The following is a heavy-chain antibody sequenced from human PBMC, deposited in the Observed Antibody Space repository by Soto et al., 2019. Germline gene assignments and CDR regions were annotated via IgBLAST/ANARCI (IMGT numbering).Heavy chain of an antibody. Sequence: EVQLLESGGGLVQPGGSLRLSCAVSGFSFSTYAMSWVRQAPGKGLEWVSGISAGGGNTYYADSVRGRFTISRDNSKDTLYLQITSLRAEDTAFYYCANHAGYQLVGWFDPWGQGTLVTVSS. J-gene: IGHJ5*02. CDR2: ISAGGGNT. CDR3: ANHAGYQLVGWFDP. V-gene: IGHV3-23*01. D-gene: IGHD2-8*02. CDR1: GFSFSTYA.